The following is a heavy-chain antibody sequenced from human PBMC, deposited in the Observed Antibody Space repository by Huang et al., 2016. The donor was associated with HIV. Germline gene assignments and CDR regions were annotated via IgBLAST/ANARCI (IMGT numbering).Heavy chain of an antibody. Sequence: VESGGRLVQPGGSIRLSCVGSTFTFGAYWMSWVSQSPGKGLEWVAKIKQDESEKYYVESVKGRFNISRDKAKKVLFLEMNNVRVEDTATYYCATKTAAMDIWGQGTTVTVS. D-gene: IGHD1-7*01. J-gene: IGHJ6*02. CDR2: IKQDESEK. CDR1: TFTFGAYW. CDR3: ATKTAAMDI. V-gene: IGHV3-7*01.